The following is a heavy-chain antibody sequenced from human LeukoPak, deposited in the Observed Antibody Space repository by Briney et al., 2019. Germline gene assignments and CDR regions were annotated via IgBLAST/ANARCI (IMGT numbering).Heavy chain of an antibody. CDR1: GFTFSDYY. CDR3: ARDFVRDGYNDYYYYMDV. V-gene: IGHV3-11*01. D-gene: IGHD5-24*01. CDR2: ISSSGSTI. Sequence: GGSLRLSCAASGFTFSDYYMSWIRQAPGKGLEWVSYISSSGSTIYYADSVKGRFTISRDNAKNSLYLQMNSLRAEDTAVYYCARDFVRDGYNDYYYYMDVWGKGTTVTVSS. J-gene: IGHJ6*03.